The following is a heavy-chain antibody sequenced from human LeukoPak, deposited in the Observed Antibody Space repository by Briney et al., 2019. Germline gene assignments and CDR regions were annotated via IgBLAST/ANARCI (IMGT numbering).Heavy chain of an antibody. V-gene: IGHV3-74*01. D-gene: IGHD1-1*01. CDR1: GFTFSDYW. CDR3: ARGFATGRVGSFDY. J-gene: IGHJ4*02. CDR2: ITSDGRST. Sequence: GGSLRLSCAVSGFTFSDYWMHWVRQVPGKGLVWVSCITSDGRSTNYADSVKGRFTISRDNAKNTLYLQMNSLRAEDTAVYYCARGFATGRVGSFDYWGQGTLVTVSS.